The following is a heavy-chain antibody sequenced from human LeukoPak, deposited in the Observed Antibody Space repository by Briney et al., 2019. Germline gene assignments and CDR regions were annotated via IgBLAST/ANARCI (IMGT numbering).Heavy chain of an antibody. D-gene: IGHD3-10*01. CDR2: IYYSGST. CDR3: ASIRGVTDAFDI. CDR1: GGSISSYY. J-gene: IGHJ3*02. Sequence: SETLSLTCTVSGGSISSYYWSWIRQPPGKGLEWIGYIYYSGSTNYNPSLKSRVTISVDTSKNQFSLKLSSATAADTAVYYCASIRGVTDAFDIWGQGTMVTVSS. V-gene: IGHV4-59*01.